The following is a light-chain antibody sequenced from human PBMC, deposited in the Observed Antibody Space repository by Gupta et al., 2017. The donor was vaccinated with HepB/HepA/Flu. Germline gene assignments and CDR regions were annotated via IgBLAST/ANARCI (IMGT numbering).Light chain of an antibody. V-gene: IGKV1-9*01. CDR3: QQVNSYPLT. J-gene: IGKJ4*01. CDR2: AAS. Sequence: DIQLTQSPSFLSASVGDRVTITCRASQGIGSYLAWYQQKPGKAPKLLIYAASTLQSGVPLRFSGGGFGTEFTLTISSLQPEDFATYYCQQVNSYPLTFGRGTKVEIK. CDR1: QGIGSY.